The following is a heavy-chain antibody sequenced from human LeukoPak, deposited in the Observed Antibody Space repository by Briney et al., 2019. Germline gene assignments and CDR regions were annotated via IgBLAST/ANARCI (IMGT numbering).Heavy chain of an antibody. CDR3: ARRPIAARRYAFDI. CDR1: GGSISSGGYS. V-gene: IGHV4-30-2*05. D-gene: IGHD6-6*01. Sequence: PSETLSLTCAVSGGSISSGGYSWSWIRQPPGKGLEWIGYIYHSGSTYYNPSLKSRVTISVDTSKNQFSLKLSSVTAADTAVYYCARRPIAARRYAFDIWGQGTMVTVSS. J-gene: IGHJ3*02. CDR2: IYHSGST.